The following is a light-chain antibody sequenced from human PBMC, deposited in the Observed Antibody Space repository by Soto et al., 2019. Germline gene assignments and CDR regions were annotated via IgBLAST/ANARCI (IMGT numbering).Light chain of an antibody. J-gene: IGKJ1*01. Sequence: EIVLTQSPGTLSLSPGERATLSCRASQSVSSSYLAWYQQKPGQAPRLLIYGASSRATGIPDRFSGSGSGTDFTLTISRLEPEDFAVYYWQQYGSSPPRTFGQVTKVEIK. CDR1: QSVSSSY. CDR3: QQYGSSPPRT. V-gene: IGKV3-20*01. CDR2: GAS.